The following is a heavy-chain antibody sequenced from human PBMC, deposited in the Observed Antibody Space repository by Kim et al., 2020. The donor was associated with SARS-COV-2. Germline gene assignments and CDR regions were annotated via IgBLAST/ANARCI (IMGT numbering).Heavy chain of an antibody. V-gene: IGHV3-15*01. CDR1: GSTFSNAW. Sequence: GGSLRLSCAASGSTFSNAWMSWVRQAPGKGLEWVGRIKSKTDGGTTDYAAPVKGRFTISRDDSKNTLYLQMNSLKTEDTAVYYCTTDFAIVVVVAATMEDWFDPWGQGTLVTVSS. CDR3: TTDFAIVVVVAATMEDWFDP. CDR2: IKSKTDGGTT. J-gene: IGHJ5*02. D-gene: IGHD2-15*01.